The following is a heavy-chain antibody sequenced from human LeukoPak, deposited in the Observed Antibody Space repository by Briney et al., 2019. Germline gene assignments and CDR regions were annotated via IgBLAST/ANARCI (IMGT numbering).Heavy chain of an antibody. CDR3: AGVVPAALNWFDP. CDR2: IYYSGST. CDR1: GGSISSGDYY. Sequence: SETLSLTCTVSGGSISSGDYYWSWIRQPPGKGPEWIGYIYYSGSTYYNPSLKSRVTISVDTSKNQFSLKLSSVTAADTAVYYCAGVVPAALNWFDPWGQGTLVTVSS. J-gene: IGHJ5*02. V-gene: IGHV4-30-4*08. D-gene: IGHD2-2*01.